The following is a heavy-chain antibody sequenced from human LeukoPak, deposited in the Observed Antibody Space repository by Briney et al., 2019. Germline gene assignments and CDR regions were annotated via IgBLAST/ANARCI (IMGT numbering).Heavy chain of an antibody. Sequence: SVKVSCKASGGTFSSYAISWVRQAPGQGLEWMGGISPIFGTANYAQKFQGRVTITADESTSTAYMELSSLRSEDTAVYYCARWEYDFWSGNPYYYYMDVWGKGTTVTVSS. V-gene: IGHV1-69*13. CDR2: ISPIFGTA. CDR1: GGTFSSYA. D-gene: IGHD3-3*01. J-gene: IGHJ6*03. CDR3: ARWEYDFWSGNPYYYYMDV.